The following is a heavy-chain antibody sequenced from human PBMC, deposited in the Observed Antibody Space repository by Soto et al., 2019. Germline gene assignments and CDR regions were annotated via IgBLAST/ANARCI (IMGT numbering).Heavy chain of an antibody. CDR3: ASQATGWYPDY. CDR1: GGSISSGGYY. D-gene: IGHD6-19*01. Sequence: QVQLRESGPGLVKPSQTLSLTCTVSGGSISSGGYYWSWIRQFPGKGLEWIGYIYDSGNTYYNPTLKSRMTISTATSKSQFSLNLTSVTAADTAVYYCASQATGWYPDYWGQGTLVTVSS. J-gene: IGHJ4*02. CDR2: IYDSGNT. V-gene: IGHV4-31*03.